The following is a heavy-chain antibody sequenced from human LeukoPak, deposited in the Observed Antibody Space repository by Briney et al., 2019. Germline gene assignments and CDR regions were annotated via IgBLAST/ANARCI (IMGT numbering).Heavy chain of an antibody. CDR3: AREGYYYYMDV. J-gene: IGHJ6*03. CDR2: MNPNSGNT. V-gene: IGHV1-8*03. Sequence: ASVKVSCEASGYTFTSYDINWVRQATGQGLEWMGWMNPNSGNTGYAQKFQGRVTITRNTSISTAYMELSRLRSDDTAVYYCAREGYYYYMDVWGKGTTVTVSS. CDR1: GYTFTSYD.